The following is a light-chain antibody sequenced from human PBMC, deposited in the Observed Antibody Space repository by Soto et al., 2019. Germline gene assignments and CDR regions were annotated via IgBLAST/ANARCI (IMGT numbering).Light chain of an antibody. CDR3: QQYQTVSAT. Sequence: DIQLTQSPSTLPASVGDSVTITCRAGQSVSFWLAWYQQKPGKVPKLLISDASSLESGVPSRFSGSGSGTEFTLTISGLQADDLATYYCQQYQTVSATFGQGTKVEIK. V-gene: IGKV1-5*01. CDR1: QSVSFW. CDR2: DAS. J-gene: IGKJ1*01.